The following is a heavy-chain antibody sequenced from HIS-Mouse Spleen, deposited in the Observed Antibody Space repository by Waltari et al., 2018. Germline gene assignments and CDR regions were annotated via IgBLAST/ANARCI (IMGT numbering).Heavy chain of an antibody. V-gene: IGHV4-39*01. CDR2: IYYSGGT. J-gene: IGHJ4*02. CDR1: GGSISSSSYY. CDR3: ARQGGRYFDWLLDY. Sequence: QLQLQESGPGLVKPSETLSLTCTVSGGSISSSSYYWGWIRQPPGKGLEWIGSIYYSGGTYYNPSLKSRVTISVDTSKNQFSLKLSSVTAADTAVYYCARQGGRYFDWLLDYWGQGTLVTVSS. D-gene: IGHD3-9*01.